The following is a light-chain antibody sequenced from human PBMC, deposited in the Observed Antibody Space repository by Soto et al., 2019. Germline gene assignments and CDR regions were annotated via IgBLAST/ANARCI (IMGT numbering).Light chain of an antibody. CDR2: GAS. J-gene: IGKJ3*01. Sequence: FVFTQSPNTLSFSPRGKAPLSFSARQSISSDYLVWYQQKPGQAPRLLIYGASSRATGIPDRFSGSGSGTDFTLTINRLEPEDFAVYYCQHYGNSPPSVTFGPGTKVDNK. CDR3: QHYGNSPPSVT. V-gene: IGKV3-20*01. CDR1: QSISSDY.